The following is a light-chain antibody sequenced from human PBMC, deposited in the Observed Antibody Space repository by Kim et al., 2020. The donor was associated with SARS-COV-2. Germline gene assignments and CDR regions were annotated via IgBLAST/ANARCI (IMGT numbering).Light chain of an antibody. CDR2: ANS. Sequence: QSVLTQPPSVSGAPGQRVTISCTGSSSNIGAPFDVHWYQQVPGAAPKLLIYANSNRPSGVPDRFTGSKSGTSAPLAITGLRAEDEAVYYCQSHDSSLRGWVFGGGTQLTVL. CDR3: QSHDSSLRGWV. CDR1: SSNIGAPFD. J-gene: IGLJ3*02. V-gene: IGLV1-40*01.